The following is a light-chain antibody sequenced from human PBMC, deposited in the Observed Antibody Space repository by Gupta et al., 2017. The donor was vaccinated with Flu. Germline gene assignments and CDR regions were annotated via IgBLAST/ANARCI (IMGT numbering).Light chain of an antibody. CDR2: EVS. CDR1: SSDVGGYNY. V-gene: IGLV2-14*01. CDR3: SSYTSSSTRV. Sequence: QSALTQPASVSGSPGQSITISCTGTSSDVGGYNYVSWYQQHPGKAPKLMIYEVSNRPSGVSNRCSGSKSGNTASLTISGLQAEDEADDYCSSYTSSSTRVFGTGTKVTVL. J-gene: IGLJ1*01.